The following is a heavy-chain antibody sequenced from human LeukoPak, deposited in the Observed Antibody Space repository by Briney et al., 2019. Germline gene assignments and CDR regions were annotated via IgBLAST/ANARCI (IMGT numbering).Heavy chain of an antibody. CDR1: GGSISSYY. CDR2: IYTSGST. CDR3: ARRGHIVVVPAARRSMDV. Sequence: SETLSLTCTVSGGSISSYYWSWIRQPAGKGLEWIGRIYTSGSTNYNPSLKSRVTMSVDTSKNQFSLKLSSVTAADTAVYYCARRGHIVVVPAARRSMDVWGKGTTVTISS. D-gene: IGHD2-2*01. V-gene: IGHV4-4*07. J-gene: IGHJ6*03.